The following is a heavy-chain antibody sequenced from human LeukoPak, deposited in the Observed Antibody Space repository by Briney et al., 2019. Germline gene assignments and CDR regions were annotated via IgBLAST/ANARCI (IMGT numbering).Heavy chain of an antibody. Sequence: ASVKVSCKASGSTLTSYGITWVRQAPGQGLEWMGWISVASGNTNSAQNLQDRVTMTIDTSTSTAYMELSSLRSDDTAVYYCGRDGGRYSASDAFDMWGQGTMVTVYS. J-gene: IGHJ3*02. CDR2: ISVASGNT. D-gene: IGHD1-26*01. CDR3: GRDGGRYSASDAFDM. V-gene: IGHV1-18*01. CDR1: GSTLTSYG.